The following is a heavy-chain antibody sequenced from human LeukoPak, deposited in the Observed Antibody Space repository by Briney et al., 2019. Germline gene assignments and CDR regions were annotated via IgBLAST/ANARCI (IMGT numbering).Heavy chain of an antibody. CDR1: GVSISSGGYY. CDR2: IYYSGST. CDR3: ARLRYCSSTSCYTRFDY. D-gene: IGHD2-2*02. V-gene: IGHV4-31*03. J-gene: IGHJ4*02. Sequence: SQTLSLTCTVSGVSISSGGYYWSWIRQHPGKGLEWIGYIYYSGSTYYNPSLKSRVTISVDTSKNQFSLKLSSVTAADTAVYYCARLRYCSSTSCYTRFDYWGQGTLVTVSS.